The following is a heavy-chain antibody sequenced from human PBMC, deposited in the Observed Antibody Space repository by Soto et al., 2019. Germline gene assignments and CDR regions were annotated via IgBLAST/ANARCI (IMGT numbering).Heavy chain of an antibody. CDR2: IIPIFGTA. CDR3: ARDKRAAAGTSYYYGMDV. Sequence: SVKVSCKASGGTFSSYAISWVRQAPGQGLEWMGGIIPIFGTANYAQKFQGRVTITADESTSTAYMELSSLRSEDTAVYYCARDKRAAAGTSYYYGMDVWGQGTTVTVSS. V-gene: IGHV1-69*13. CDR1: GGTFSSYA. J-gene: IGHJ6*02. D-gene: IGHD6-13*01.